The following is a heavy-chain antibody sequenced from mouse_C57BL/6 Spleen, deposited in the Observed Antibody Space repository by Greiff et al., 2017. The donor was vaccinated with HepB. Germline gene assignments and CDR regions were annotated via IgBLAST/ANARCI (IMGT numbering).Heavy chain of an antibody. CDR1: GFTFSSYA. CDR3: TRSNWDYFDY. V-gene: IGHV5-9-1*02. CDR2: ISSGGDYI. Sequence: EVKVEESGEGLVKPGGSLKLSCAASGFTFSSYAMSWVRQTPEKRLEWVAYISSGGDYIYYADTVKGRFTISRDNARNTLYLQMSSLKSEDTAMYYCTRSNWDYFDYWGQGTTLTVSS. J-gene: IGHJ2*01. D-gene: IGHD4-1*01.